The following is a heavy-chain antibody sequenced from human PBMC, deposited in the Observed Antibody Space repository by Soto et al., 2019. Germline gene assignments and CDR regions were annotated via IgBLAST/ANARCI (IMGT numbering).Heavy chain of an antibody. V-gene: IGHV1-69*06. CDR3: ATAHNSGWYFFDY. CDR1: GGSFSTLG. Sequence: ASVEVSCKASGGSFSTLGINWVRQAPGQGLEWMGGIIPLFGKARYAETSQGRVTITADTSTGTAYMEVSSLRSDDTAVFYCATAHNSGWYFFDYWGPGTLVTVSS. CDR2: IIPLFGKA. J-gene: IGHJ4*02. D-gene: IGHD6-19*01.